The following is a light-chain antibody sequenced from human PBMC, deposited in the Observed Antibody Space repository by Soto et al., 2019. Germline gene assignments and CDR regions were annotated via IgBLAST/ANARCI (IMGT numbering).Light chain of an antibody. CDR3: QQYDTYPLT. Sequence: VQMTQSPSSLSASVGDRVTITCRASQSINNWLAWYQQKPGKAPKFLIYDASTLETGVPSRFSGSASGTEFTLTISGLQPEDVASYYCQQYDTYPLTFGGGTRVELK. CDR2: DAS. V-gene: IGKV1-5*01. J-gene: IGKJ4*01. CDR1: QSINNW.